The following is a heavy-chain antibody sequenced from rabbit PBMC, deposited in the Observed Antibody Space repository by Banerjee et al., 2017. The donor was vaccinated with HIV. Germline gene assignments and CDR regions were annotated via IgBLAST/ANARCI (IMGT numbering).Heavy chain of an antibody. CDR3: ARDAGSSTWGHTRLDL. CDR2: IGTGADGGT. V-gene: IGHV1S40*01. J-gene: IGHJ3*01. CDR1: GFSFNNNYY. D-gene: IGHD8-1*01. Sequence: QSLEESGGDLVKPGASLTLTCTASGFSFNNNYYICWVRQAPGKGLEWIGCIGTGADGGTYYASWAEGRFTMSITSSTTVTLQMINLTAADTATYFCARDAGSSTWGHTRLDLWGQGTLVTVS.